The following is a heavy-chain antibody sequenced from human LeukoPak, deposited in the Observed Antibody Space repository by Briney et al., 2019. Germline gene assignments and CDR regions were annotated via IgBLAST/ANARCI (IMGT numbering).Heavy chain of an antibody. J-gene: IGHJ3*02. Sequence: KPSETLSLTCTVPGGSIGSYYWTWIRQPPGKGLEWIEYNYYSGSTNYTPSLKTRITISVSKSKNQFSLKLGSVTAADTAVYYCARRWTGDAFYIWGQGTMVTVSS. CDR3: ARRWTGDAFYI. CDR2: NYYSGST. V-gene: IGHV4-59*01. CDR1: GGSIGSYY. D-gene: IGHD3/OR15-3a*01.